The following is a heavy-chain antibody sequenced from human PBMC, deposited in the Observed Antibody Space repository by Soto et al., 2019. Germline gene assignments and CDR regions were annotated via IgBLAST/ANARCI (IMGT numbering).Heavy chain of an antibody. CDR3: ARDRCTFFSADPFDY. CDR2: ISYDGSNK. J-gene: IGHJ4*02. CDR1: GFTFSSYA. Sequence: GGSLRLSCAASGFTFSSYAMHWVRQAPGKGLEWVAVISYDGSNKYYADSVKGRFTISRDNSKNTLYLQMNSLRAEDTAVYYCARDRCTFFSADPFDYWGQGTLVTVSS. D-gene: IGHD4-17*01. V-gene: IGHV3-30-3*01.